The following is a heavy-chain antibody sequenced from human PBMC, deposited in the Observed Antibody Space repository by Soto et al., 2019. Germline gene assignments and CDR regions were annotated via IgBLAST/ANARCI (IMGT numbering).Heavy chain of an antibody. V-gene: IGHV4-31*03. J-gene: IGHJ5*02. CDR3: ARDTGFYWGYNWFDP. D-gene: IGHD3-16*01. CDR2: IYYTGTT. Sequence: QVQLQESGPGLLKPSQTLSLTCTVSGGSISGAAYYWSWIRHLPGKGLEWIGYIYYTGTTYYRPSLESRVTISLDTSKNQFSLKLTSVTAADTAVYYCARDTGFYWGYNWFDPWGQGTLFTVSS. CDR1: GGSISGAAYY.